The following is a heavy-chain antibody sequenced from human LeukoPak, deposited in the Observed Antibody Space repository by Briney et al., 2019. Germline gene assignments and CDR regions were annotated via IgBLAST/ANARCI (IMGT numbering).Heavy chain of an antibody. J-gene: IGHJ6*03. V-gene: IGHV4-31*03. CDR2: ISYSGTT. CDR3: ARHYDLYYYTDV. D-gene: IGHD3-22*01. Sequence: PSQTLSLTCTVSSGSISTGGYYWSWIRQHPGKGLEWIGYISYSGTTYYNPSLESRVTLSVDTSNNQFSLRLSSVTAADTALYYCARHYDLYYYTDVWGKGTTVTVSS. CDR1: SGSISTGGYY.